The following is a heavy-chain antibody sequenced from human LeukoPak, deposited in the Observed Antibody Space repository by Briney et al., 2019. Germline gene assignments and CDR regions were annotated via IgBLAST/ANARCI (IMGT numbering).Heavy chain of an antibody. D-gene: IGHD6-13*01. CDR2: IYYSGST. CDR3: ASAKEGAAAGTFDY. V-gene: IGHV4-59*08. Sequence: SGTLSLTCTVSGGSISSYYWSWIRQPPGKGLEWIGYIYYSGSTNYNPSLKRRVTTSVDTSKNQFSLKLSSVTAADTAVYYCASAKEGAAAGTFDYWGQGTLVTVSS. J-gene: IGHJ4*02. CDR1: GGSISSYY.